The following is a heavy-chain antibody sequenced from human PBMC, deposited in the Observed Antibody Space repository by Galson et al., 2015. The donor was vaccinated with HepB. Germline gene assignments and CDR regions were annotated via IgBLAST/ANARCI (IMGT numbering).Heavy chain of an antibody. D-gene: IGHD2-2*01. Sequence: SVKVSCKASGGTFSSYAISWVRQAPGQGLEWMGRIIPILGIANYAQKFQGRVTITADKSTSTAYMELSSLRSEDTAAYYCATEPDIVVVPAAPGTFDYWGQGTLVTVSS. V-gene: IGHV1-69*04. CDR3: ATEPDIVVVPAAPGTFDY. CDR2: IIPILGIA. CDR1: GGTFSSYA. J-gene: IGHJ4*02.